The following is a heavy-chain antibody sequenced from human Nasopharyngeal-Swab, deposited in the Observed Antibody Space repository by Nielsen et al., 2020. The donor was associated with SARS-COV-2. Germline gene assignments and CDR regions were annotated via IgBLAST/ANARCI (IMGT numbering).Heavy chain of an antibody. V-gene: IGHV4-61*01. Sequence: SETLSLTCTVSGGSISSSSYYWSWIRQPPGKGLEWIGYIYYSGSTNYNPSLKSRVTISVDTSKNQFSLKLSSVTAADTAVYYCARVWQWLGYYYMDVWGKGTTVTVSS. CDR3: ARVWQWLGYYYMDV. D-gene: IGHD6-19*01. CDR1: GGSISSSSYY. CDR2: IYYSGST. J-gene: IGHJ6*03.